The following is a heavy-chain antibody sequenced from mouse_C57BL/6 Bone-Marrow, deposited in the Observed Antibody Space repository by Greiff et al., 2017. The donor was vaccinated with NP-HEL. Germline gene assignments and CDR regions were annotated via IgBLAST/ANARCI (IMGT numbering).Heavy chain of an antibody. CDR3: ARDYYGSSLAWFAY. Sequence: QVQLKQSGPELVKPGASVKISCKASGYAFSSSWMNWVKQRPGKGLEWIGRIYPGDGDTNYNGKFKGKATLTADKSSSTAYMQLSSLTSEDSAVYFCARDYYGSSLAWFAYWGQGTLVTVSA. CDR1: GYAFSSSW. J-gene: IGHJ3*01. V-gene: IGHV1-82*01. CDR2: IYPGDGDT. D-gene: IGHD1-1*01.